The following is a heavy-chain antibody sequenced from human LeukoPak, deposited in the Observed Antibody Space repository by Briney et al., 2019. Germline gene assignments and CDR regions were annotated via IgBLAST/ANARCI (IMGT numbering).Heavy chain of an antibody. V-gene: IGHV4-34*01. CDR3: ARQAAADY. Sequence: SETLSLTCAVYGGSFRGYYWSWIRQPPGKGLEWIGEINHSGSTNYNPSLKSRVTISVDTYKHQFSLKLSSVTAADTAVYYCARQAAADYWGQRTLVTVSS. CDR2: INHSGST. CDR1: GGSFRGYY. D-gene: IGHD6-13*01. J-gene: IGHJ4*02.